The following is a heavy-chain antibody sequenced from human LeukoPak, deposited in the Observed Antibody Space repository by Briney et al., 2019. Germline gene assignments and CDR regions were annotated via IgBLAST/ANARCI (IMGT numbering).Heavy chain of an antibody. CDR3: ARDKKRELTYYYYYMDV. J-gene: IGHJ6*03. CDR1: EFTVSNNY. CDR2: IYSGGFT. V-gene: IGHV3-66*01. Sequence: GGSLRLSCAASEFTVSNNYMSWVRQAPGKGLEWVSVIYSGGFTFYADSVKGRFTISRDKSKDSLYLQMNSLRAEDTAVYYCARDKKRELTYYYYYMDVWGKGTTVTVSS. D-gene: IGHD1-26*01.